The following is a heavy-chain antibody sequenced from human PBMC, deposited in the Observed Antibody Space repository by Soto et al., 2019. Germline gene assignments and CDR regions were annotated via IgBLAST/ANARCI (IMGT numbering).Heavy chain of an antibody. CDR2: ISYDGSIE. CDR3: GRDWVWFGAHPIDN. D-gene: IGHD3-10*01. Sequence: QVQLVESGGGVVQPGRSLRLSCAASGFTFSNYGMHWVRQAPGKGLDWVAVISYDGSIEYYSESVKGRFTMSRDNSENTVYLQMTSLRSEDTAVYFCGRDWVWFGAHPIDNWGQGTLVTVSS. CDR1: GFTFSNYG. J-gene: IGHJ4*02. V-gene: IGHV3-30*03.